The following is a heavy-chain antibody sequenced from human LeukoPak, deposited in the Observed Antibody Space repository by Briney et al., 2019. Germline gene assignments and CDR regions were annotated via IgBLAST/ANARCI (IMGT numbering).Heavy chain of an antibody. Sequence: GGSLRLSCAASGFTFSSYSMNWGRHAPGKGLEWVSSISGSSTYIDYADSVKGRFTISRDNAKNALYLQMDCPRAEDTAVYYCARDHSSGRYFDFRGQGTLVAVSS. CDR1: GFTFSSYS. CDR3: ARDHSSGRYFDF. CDR2: ISGSSTYI. J-gene: IGHJ4*02. V-gene: IGHV3-21*01. D-gene: IGHD3-22*01.